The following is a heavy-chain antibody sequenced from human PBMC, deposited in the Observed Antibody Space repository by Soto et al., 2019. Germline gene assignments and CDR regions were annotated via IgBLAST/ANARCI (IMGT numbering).Heavy chain of an antibody. D-gene: IGHD5-18*01. J-gene: IGHJ3*02. CDR2: IYYSGST. Sequence: SETLSLTCTVSGGSISSGGYYWSWIRQHPGKGLEWIGYIYYSGSTYYNPSLKSRVTISVDTSKNQFSLKLSSVTAADTAVYYCARDCGYSYGYGAFDIWGQGTMVTVSS. V-gene: IGHV4-31*03. CDR3: ARDCGYSYGYGAFDI. CDR1: GGSISSGGYY.